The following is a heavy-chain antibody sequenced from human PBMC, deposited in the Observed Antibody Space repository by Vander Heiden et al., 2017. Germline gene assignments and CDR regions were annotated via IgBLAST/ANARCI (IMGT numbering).Heavy chain of an antibody. J-gene: IGHJ4*02. D-gene: IGHD6-19*01. CDR1: GFTFSSYA. Sequence: EVQLLESGGGLVQPGGSLRLPCAASGFTFSSYAMGWVRQAPGKGLEWVSAISGSGGSTYYADSVKGRFTISRDNSKNTLYLQMNSLRAEDTAVYYCAKADSSGWQLDYWGQGTLVTVSS. V-gene: IGHV3-23*01. CDR2: ISGSGGST. CDR3: AKADSSGWQLDY.